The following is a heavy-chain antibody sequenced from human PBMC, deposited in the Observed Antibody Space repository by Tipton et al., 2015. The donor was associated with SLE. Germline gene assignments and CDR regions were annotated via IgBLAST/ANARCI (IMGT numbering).Heavy chain of an antibody. CDR3: ARMAGGWYALGY. D-gene: IGHD6-19*01. CDR1: GGSVSSGGYFY. J-gene: IGHJ4*02. CDR2: VYTGGST. V-gene: IGHV4-61*09. Sequence: LRLSCSVSGGSVSSGGYFYWTWVRQPAGKGLEWIGHVYTGGSTNYNPSLESRVSISLDTSKNEFSLKVNSVTAADTAVYYCARMAGGWYALGYWGQGTLVTVSS.